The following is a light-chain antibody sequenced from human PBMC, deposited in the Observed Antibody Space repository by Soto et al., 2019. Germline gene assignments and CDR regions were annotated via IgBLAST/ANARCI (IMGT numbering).Light chain of an antibody. CDR2: GAS. CDR3: RQFGSSPGFT. J-gene: IGKJ3*01. CDR1: QSINSSY. Sequence: EIVLTQSPGTLSLSPGERATLSCRASQSINSSYLAWYQQKPGQAPRLLIYGASSRATGIPDRFSGSGSGTDFTLIISRLEPEDFAVYYCRQFGSSPGFTFGPGTVLDIK. V-gene: IGKV3-20*01.